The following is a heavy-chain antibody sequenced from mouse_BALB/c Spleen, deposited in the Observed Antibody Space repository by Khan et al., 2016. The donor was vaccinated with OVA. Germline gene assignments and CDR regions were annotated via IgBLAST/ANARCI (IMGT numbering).Heavy chain of an antibody. D-gene: IGHD3-1*01. CDR3: SRWATWYFDV. J-gene: IGHJ1*01. CDR2: IYPGGDYT. Sequence: VQLQQSGGEVVRPGTSVKISCKASGYTFTNYWLGWVKQRPGHGLEWIGDIYPGGDYTNYKEKFKGKATLTVDTSSSTANMQLRSLTSEASAVYFCSRWATWYFDVWGAGTTVTVSS. CDR1: GYTFTNYW. V-gene: IGHV1-63*02.